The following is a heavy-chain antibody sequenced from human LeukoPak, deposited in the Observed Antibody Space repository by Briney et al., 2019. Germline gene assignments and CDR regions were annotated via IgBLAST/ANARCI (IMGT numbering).Heavy chain of an antibody. D-gene: IGHD6-13*01. CDR1: GFTFSSYG. CDR2: IWYDGSNK. Sequence: GGSLRLSCAASGFTFSSYGMHWVRQAPGKGLEWVAVIWYDGSNKYYADSVKGRFTISRDNSKNTLYLQMNSLRAGDTAVYYCARDGRRVAAAGTWFDPWGQGTLVTVSS. CDR3: ARDGRRVAAAGTWFDP. J-gene: IGHJ5*02. V-gene: IGHV3-33*01.